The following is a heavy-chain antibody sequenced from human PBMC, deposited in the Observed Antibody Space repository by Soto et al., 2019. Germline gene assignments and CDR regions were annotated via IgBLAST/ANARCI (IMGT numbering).Heavy chain of an antibody. V-gene: IGHV4-59*01. CDR3: ARSTLTMVRGESYYYGMDV. CDR2: IYYSGST. Sequence: QVQLQESGPGLVKPSETLSLTCTVSGGSISSYYWSWIRQPPGKGLEWIGYIYYSGSTNYNPSLKSRVTISVDTSKNQFSLKLSSVTAADTAVYYCARSTLTMVRGESYYYGMDVWGQGTTVTVSS. J-gene: IGHJ6*02. D-gene: IGHD3-10*01. CDR1: GGSISSYY.